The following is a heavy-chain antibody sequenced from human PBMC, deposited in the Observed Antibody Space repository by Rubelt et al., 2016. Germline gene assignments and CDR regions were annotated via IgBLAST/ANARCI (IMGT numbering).Heavy chain of an antibody. Sequence: QLQLQESGPGLVKPSETLSLTCTVSGGSISSSSYYWGWIRQPPGKGLEWIGSIYYSGSTYYNPSLKSRVTISVDTSKNQFSLKLSAGTAADTAVYYCARTSAVDCWGQGTLVTVSS. V-gene: IGHV4-39*01. CDR3: ARTSAVDC. J-gene: IGHJ4*02. CDR1: GGSISSSSYY. D-gene: IGHD3-10*01. CDR2: IYYSGST.